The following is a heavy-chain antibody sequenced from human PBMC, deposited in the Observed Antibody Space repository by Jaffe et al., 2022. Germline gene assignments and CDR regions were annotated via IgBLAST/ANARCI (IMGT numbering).Heavy chain of an antibody. J-gene: IGHJ3*02. CDR2: SRNKANSYTT. V-gene: IGHV3-72*01. D-gene: IGHD3-16*02. CDR1: GFIFSDHY. CDR3: ARYQVSPYRFSDI. Sequence: EVQLVESGGGLVQPGGSLRLSCAASGFIFSDHYMDWVRQAPGEGLEWVGRSRNKANSYTTEYAASVKGRFTISRDDSKNSVYLQVNSLQTEDTAVYYCARYQVSPYRFSDIWGQGTMVTVAS.